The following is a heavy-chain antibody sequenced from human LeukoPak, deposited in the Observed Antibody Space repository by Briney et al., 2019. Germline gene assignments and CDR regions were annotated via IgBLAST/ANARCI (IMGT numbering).Heavy chain of an antibody. J-gene: IGHJ4*02. V-gene: IGHV1-18*01. Sequence: ASVKVSCKTSGYTFSNYGISWVRQAPGQGLEWMGWIGRDGDDRKYAAKVQGRVTMTKDTSTSTAYMELRSLTSDDTAVYYCVGSWADYWGQGTLVTVSS. CDR2: IGRDGDDR. CDR1: GYTFSNYG. CDR3: VGSWADY.